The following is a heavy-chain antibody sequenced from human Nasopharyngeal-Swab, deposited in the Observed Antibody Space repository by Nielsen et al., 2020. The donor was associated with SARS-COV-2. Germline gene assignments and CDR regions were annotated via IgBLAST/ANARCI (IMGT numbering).Heavy chain of an antibody. D-gene: IGHD3-9*01. CDR2: INHSGST. J-gene: IGHJ3*02. CDR3: ARDYYDILTGSYRIDAFDI. CDR1: GGSFSGYY. V-gene: IGHV4-34*01. Sequence: SETLSLTCAVYGGSFSGYYWSWIRQPPGKGLEWIGEINHSGSTNYNPSLKSRVTISVDTSKNQFSLKLSSVTAADTAVYYCARDYYDILTGSYRIDAFDIWGQGTMVTVSS.